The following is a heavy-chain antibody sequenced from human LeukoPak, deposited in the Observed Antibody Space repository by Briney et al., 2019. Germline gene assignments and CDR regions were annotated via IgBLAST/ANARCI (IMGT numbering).Heavy chain of an antibody. CDR2: IYYSGST. D-gene: IGHD5-24*01. CDR1: GGSINSHY. J-gene: IGHJ4*02. V-gene: IGHV4-59*11. Sequence: SETLSLTCTVSGGSINSHYWSWIRQPPGKGLEWIGYIYYSGSTNYNPSLKSRVTISVDTSRNQFSLKLSSVTAADTAVYYCARDLDGYNYGFDYWGQGTLVTVSS. CDR3: ARDLDGYNYGFDY.